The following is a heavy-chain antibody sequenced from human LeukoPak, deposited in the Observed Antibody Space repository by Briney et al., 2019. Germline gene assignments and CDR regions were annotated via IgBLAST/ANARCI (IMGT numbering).Heavy chain of an antibody. J-gene: IGHJ3*02. CDR3: ARGVRPNKAFDI. D-gene: IGHD2/OR15-2a*01. CDR1: GFTFSSYS. V-gene: IGHV3-48*01. CDR2: ISSSSSTI. Sequence: GGSLRLSCAASGFTFSSYSMNWVRQAPGKGLEWVSYISSSSSTIYYADSVKDRFTISRDNAKNSLYLQMNSLRAEDTAVYYCARGVRPNKAFDIWGQGTMVTVSS.